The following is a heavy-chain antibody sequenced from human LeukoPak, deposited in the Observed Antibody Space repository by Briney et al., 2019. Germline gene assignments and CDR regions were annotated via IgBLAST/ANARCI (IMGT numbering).Heavy chain of an antibody. CDR3: AKVAGSSWPYYYYGMDV. CDR1: GFTFSSYG. J-gene: IGHJ6*02. Sequence: PGRSLRLSCAASGFTFSSYGMHWVRQAPGKGLEWVAVISYDGSNKYYADSVKGRFTISRDNSKNTLYLQMNSLRAEDTAVYYCAKVAGSSWPYYYYGMDVWGQGTTVTVSS. D-gene: IGHD6-13*01. V-gene: IGHV3-30*18. CDR2: ISYDGSNK.